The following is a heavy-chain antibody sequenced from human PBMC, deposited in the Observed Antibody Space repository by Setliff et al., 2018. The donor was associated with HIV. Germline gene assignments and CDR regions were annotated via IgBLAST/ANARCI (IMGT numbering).Heavy chain of an antibody. D-gene: IGHD6-25*01. Sequence: SVKVSCKASGGTFSSYAISWVRQAPGQGLEWMGGIIPIFGTANYAQKFQGRVTITTDESTSTAYMELSSLRSEDTAVYYCARDSSGGPTDFQHWGQGTLVTVSS. CDR2: IIPIFGTA. V-gene: IGHV1-69*05. J-gene: IGHJ1*01. CDR3: ARDSSGGPTDFQH. CDR1: GGTFSSYA.